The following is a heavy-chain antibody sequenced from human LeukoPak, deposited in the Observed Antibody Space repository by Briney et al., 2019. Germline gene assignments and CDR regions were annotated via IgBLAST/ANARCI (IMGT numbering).Heavy chain of an antibody. D-gene: IGHD2-2*01. CDR2: IIPIFGTA. J-gene: IGHJ6*04. Sequence: SVKVSCKASGGTFSSYAISWVRQAPGQGLEWMGGIIPIFGTANYAQKFQGRVTITADKSTSTAYMELSSLRSEDTAVYYCAREPPDIVVVPAAMDVWGKGTTVTVSS. V-gene: IGHV1-69*06. CDR1: GGTFSSYA. CDR3: AREPPDIVVVPAAMDV.